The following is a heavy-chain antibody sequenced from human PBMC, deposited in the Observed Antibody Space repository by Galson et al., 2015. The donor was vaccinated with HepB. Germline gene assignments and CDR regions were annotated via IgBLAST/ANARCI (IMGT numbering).Heavy chain of an antibody. CDR2: IWYDGSNK. Sequence: SLRLSCAASGFTFSSYGMHWVRQAPGKGLEWVAVIWYDGSNKYYADSVKGRFTISRDNSKNTLYLQMNSLRAEDTAVYYCARDLFKGSSWYLGYYYYYGMDVWGQGTTVTVSS. J-gene: IGHJ6*02. D-gene: IGHD6-13*01. CDR3: ARDLFKGSSWYLGYYYYYGMDV. V-gene: IGHV3-33*08. CDR1: GFTFSSYG.